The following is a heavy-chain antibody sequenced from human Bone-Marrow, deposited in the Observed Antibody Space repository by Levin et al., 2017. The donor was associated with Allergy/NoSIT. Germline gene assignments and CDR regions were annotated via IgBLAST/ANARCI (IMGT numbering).Heavy chain of an antibody. D-gene: IGHD2-2*01. CDR1: GFTFSTYW. CDR2: IKQDGSEK. J-gene: IGHJ4*02. V-gene: IGHV3-7*01. Sequence: GESLKISCAASGFTFSTYWLSWVRQAPGKGLEWVINIKQDGSEKYCVDCVKGRFTISRDNAKNLVYLQMDSLRAEDTGVYYCARGPYCTTTNCYDFFDYWGQGILVTVSS. CDR3: ARGPYCTTTNCYDFFDY.